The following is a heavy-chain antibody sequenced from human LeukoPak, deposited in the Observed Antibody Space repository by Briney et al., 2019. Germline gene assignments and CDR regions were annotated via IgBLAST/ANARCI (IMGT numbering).Heavy chain of an antibody. V-gene: IGHV3-48*03. D-gene: IGHD6-19*01. CDR1: GFIFSNYA. Sequence: PGGTLRLSCAASGFIFSNYAMTWVRQAPGKGLEWVSYISTTGSSIYYADSVKGRFTISRDNVKNLLYLQMNSLRAEDTAAYYCARVQRGIAVALDYWGQGTLATVSS. CDR2: ISTTGSSI. CDR3: ARVQRGIAVALDY. J-gene: IGHJ4*02.